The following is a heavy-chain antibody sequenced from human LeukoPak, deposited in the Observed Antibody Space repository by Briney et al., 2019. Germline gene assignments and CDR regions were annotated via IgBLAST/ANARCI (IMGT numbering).Heavy chain of an antibody. CDR2: IYPGDSDT. D-gene: IGHD1-26*01. CDR1: GYTFTNYW. CDR3: ARGSGSYLDY. J-gene: IGHJ4*02. V-gene: IGHV5-51*01. Sequence: VESLKISCTGSGYTFTNYWIAWVRQMPGKGLEWMGIIYPGDSDTRYSPSFQGQVTISADKSISTAYLQWSSLKASDTAMYYCARGSGSYLDYWGQGTLVTVSS.